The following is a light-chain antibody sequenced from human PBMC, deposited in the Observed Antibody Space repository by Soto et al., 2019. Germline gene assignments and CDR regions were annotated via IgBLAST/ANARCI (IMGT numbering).Light chain of an antibody. CDR1: QGISSY. CDR3: QQYETFSGT. V-gene: IGKV1-8*01. CDR2: DAS. Sequence: AIRMTQSPSSFSASTGDRVTITCRASQGISSYLAWYQQKPGEAPKLLIYDASALPRGVPSRFSGSGSGTKFTLTIASLQPDDFATYYCQQYETFSGTVGPGTKGDIK. J-gene: IGKJ1*01.